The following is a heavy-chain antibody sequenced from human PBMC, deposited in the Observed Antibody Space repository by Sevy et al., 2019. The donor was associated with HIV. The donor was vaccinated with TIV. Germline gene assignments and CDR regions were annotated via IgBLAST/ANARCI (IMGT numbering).Heavy chain of an antibody. D-gene: IGHD3-10*01. Sequence: GGSLRLSCAASGFTFSYYNMNWVRKAPGKGLEWVSSISSGSSYIFYVDSVKGRFTISRDNAKYSLFLQMNSLRAEDTAVYYCARNLDYYASGPPDSWGRGTLVTVSS. J-gene: IGHJ4*02. V-gene: IGHV3-21*01. CDR3: ARNLDYYASGPPDS. CDR2: ISSGSSYI. CDR1: GFTFSYYN.